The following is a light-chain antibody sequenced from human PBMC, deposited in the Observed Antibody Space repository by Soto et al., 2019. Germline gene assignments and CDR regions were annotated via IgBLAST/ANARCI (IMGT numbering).Light chain of an antibody. V-gene: IGKV3-20*01. CDR2: AAS. Sequence: EIVLTQSPGTLSLSPGERATLSCRASQSVSSCYFGWYQQKPGQAPRHLIYAASSRAIGIPDRFSGSGSGTDFTLTIRRLEPEDFAVYYCQQYGSSALTFGQGTKVEIK. CDR1: QSVSSCY. CDR3: QQYGSSALT. J-gene: IGKJ1*01.